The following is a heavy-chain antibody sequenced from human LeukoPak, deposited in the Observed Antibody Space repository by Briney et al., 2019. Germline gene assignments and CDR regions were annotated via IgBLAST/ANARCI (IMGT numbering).Heavy chain of an antibody. CDR1: GGSFSGYY. V-gene: IGHV4-34*01. J-gene: IGHJ4*02. CDR3: ARGGLNYYDSSFFDY. D-gene: IGHD3-22*01. Sequence: SETLSLTCAVYGGSFSGYYWSWIRQPPGKGLEWIGEINHSGSTNYNPSLKSRVTISVDTSKNQFSLKLSSVTAADTAVYYCARGGLNYYDSSFFDYWGQGTLVTVSS. CDR2: INHSGST.